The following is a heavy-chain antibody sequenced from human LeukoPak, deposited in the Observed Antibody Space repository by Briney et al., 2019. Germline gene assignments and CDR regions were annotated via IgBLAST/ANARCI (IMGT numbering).Heavy chain of an antibody. V-gene: IGHV1-24*01. D-gene: IGHD3-22*01. CDR2: FDPEDGET. J-gene: IGHJ4*02. CDR1: GYTLTELS. Sequence: ASVKVSCKVSGYTLTELSMHWVRQAPGKGLEGMGGFDPEDGETIYAQKFQGRVTMTEDTSTDTAYMELSSLGSEDTAVYYCATDAGYYYDSSGYYLWGQGTLVTVSS. CDR3: ATDAGYYYDSSGYYL.